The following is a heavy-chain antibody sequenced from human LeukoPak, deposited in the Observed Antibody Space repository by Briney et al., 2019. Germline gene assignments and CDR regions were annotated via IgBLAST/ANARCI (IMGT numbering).Heavy chain of an antibody. CDR2: IWYDGSNK. D-gene: IGHD3-22*01. Sequence: GRSLRLSCAASGFTFSSYGMHWVRQAPGKGLEWVAVIWYDGSNKYYADSVKGRFTISRDNSKNTLYLQMNSLRAEDTAVYNCAREWKYYYDSSGYFDYWGQGTLVTVSS. V-gene: IGHV3-33*01. CDR3: AREWKYYYDSSGYFDY. CDR1: GFTFSSYG. J-gene: IGHJ4*02.